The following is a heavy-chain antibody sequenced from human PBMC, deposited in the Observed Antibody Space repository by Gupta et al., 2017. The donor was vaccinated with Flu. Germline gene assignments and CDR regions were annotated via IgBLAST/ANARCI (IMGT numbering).Heavy chain of an antibody. CDR2: IIPIFGTA. V-gene: IGHV1-69*01. Sequence: QVQLVQSGAEVKKPGSSVKVSCKASGGPFSSYAISWVRQAPGQGLEWMGGIIPIFGTANYAQKFQGRVTITADESTSTAYMELSSLRSEDTAVYYCARAMDYDSSGYYYAGAFDIWGQGTMVTVSS. D-gene: IGHD3-22*01. J-gene: IGHJ3*02. CDR1: GGPFSSYA. CDR3: ARAMDYDSSGYYYAGAFDI.